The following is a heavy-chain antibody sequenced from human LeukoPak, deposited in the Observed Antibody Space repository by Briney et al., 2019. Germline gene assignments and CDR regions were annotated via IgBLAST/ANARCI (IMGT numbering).Heavy chain of an antibody. D-gene: IGHD6-19*01. CDR2: INYRGST. Sequence: PSETLSLTCTISGGSISSGIHFWIWICQPPGMGLEWIGSINYRGSTYYNPSLKSRVTISVDTSKNQFSLKLTSVTAADTALYYCARQIAVAGEWAFDIWGQGTMVTVSS. CDR3: ARQIAVAGEWAFDI. V-gene: IGHV4-39*01. CDR1: GGSISSGIHF. J-gene: IGHJ3*02.